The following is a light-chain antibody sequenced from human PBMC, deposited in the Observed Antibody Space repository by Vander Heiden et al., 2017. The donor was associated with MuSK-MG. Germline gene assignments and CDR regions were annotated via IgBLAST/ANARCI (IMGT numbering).Light chain of an antibody. CDR1: QGNDVF. J-gene: IGKJ2*01. CDR3: QQSYSN. V-gene: IGKV1-39*01. CDR2: AAS. Sequence: DIQMTQSPSSLSASVGDRVTITCRASQGNDVFLNWYQQKPGKPPSLLIYAASNLRSGVPSRFSGSASGTEFTLAISDLQPKDSATYYCQQSYSNFGQGTKLXIK.